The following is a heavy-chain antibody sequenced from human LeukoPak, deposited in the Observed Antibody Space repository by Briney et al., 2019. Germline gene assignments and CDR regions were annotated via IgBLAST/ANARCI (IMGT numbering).Heavy chain of an antibody. J-gene: IGHJ4*02. V-gene: IGHV4-31*03. D-gene: IGHD1/OR15-1a*01. CDR3: ARGNWNTETDY. Sequence: SETLSLTCTVSGGSISSGGYYWSWIRQHPGKGLEWIGYIYYSGSTYYNPSLKSRVTISVDTSKNQFSLKLSSVTAADTAVYYCARGNWNTETDYWGQGTLVTVSS. CDR1: GGSISSGGYY. CDR2: IYYSGST.